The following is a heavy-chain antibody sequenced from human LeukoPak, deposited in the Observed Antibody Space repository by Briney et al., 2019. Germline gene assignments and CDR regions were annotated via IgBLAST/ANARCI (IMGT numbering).Heavy chain of an antibody. V-gene: IGHV3-48*03. CDR1: GFTFSNYE. CDR3: ARDLRQWLRMYYFDY. J-gene: IGHJ4*02. Sequence: GGSLRLSCAASGFTFSNYEMNWVRQAPGKGLEWVSYISYSGSIIYYADSVKGRFTISRDNAKNSLYLQMNSLRAEDTAVYYCARDLRQWLRMYYFDYWGQGTLVTVSS. CDR2: ISYSGSII. D-gene: IGHD5-12*01.